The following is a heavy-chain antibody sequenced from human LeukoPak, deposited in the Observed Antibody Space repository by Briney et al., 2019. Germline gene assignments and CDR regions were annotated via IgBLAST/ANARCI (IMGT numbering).Heavy chain of an antibody. Sequence: AGGSLRLSCAASGFTFSNFGMHWVRQAPGKGLEWVAFIRYDGNNKYYADSVKGRFTVSRDNSKNTLYLQMNSLRAEDTAVYYCASPVSCYYDSSGYYGNYYFDYWGQGTLVTVSS. V-gene: IGHV3-30*02. D-gene: IGHD3-22*01. CDR1: GFTFSNFG. J-gene: IGHJ4*02. CDR2: IRYDGNNK. CDR3: ASPVSCYYDSSGYYGNYYFDY.